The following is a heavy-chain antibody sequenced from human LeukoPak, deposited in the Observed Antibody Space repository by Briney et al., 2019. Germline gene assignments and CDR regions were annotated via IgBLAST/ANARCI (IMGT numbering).Heavy chain of an antibody. Sequence: KASETLSLTCTVSGGSISSYYWSWIRQPPGKGLEWIGYIYYSGSTNYNPSLKSRVTISVDTSKNQFSLKLSSVTAADTAVYYCARARRYYGPYLDYWGQGTLVTVSS. CDR2: IYYSGST. J-gene: IGHJ4*02. CDR3: ARARRYYGPYLDY. CDR1: GGSISSYY. V-gene: IGHV4-59*01. D-gene: IGHD3-10*01.